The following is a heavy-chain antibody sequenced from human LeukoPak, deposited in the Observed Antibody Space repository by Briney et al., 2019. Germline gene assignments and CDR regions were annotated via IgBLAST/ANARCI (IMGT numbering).Heavy chain of an antibody. V-gene: IGHV3-7*01. Sequence: GGSLRLSCAASGFGFSNFWMSWVRQAPGKGLEWVANIKDDGSGKYYVDSLKGRFTISRDNAKNSLYLQMNSLRAEDTAVYYCARVGYSSSWSPSDYWGQGALVTVSS. CDR2: IKDDGSGK. D-gene: IGHD6-13*01. J-gene: IGHJ4*02. CDR1: GFGFSNFW. CDR3: ARVGYSSSWSPSDY.